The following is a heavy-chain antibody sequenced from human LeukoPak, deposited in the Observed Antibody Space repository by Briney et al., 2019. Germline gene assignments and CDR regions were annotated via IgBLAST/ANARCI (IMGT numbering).Heavy chain of an antibody. CDR2: ISSNGGST. V-gene: IGHV3-64*01. J-gene: IGHJ6*02. CDR1: GFTFSSYA. D-gene: IGHD6-13*01. Sequence: GGSLRLSCAASGFTFSSYAMHWVRQAPGKGLEYVSAISSNGGSTYYANSVKGRFTISRDNSKNTLYLQMGSLRAEDMAVYYCARSDSSSWYRYGMDVWGQGTTVTVSS. CDR3: ARSDSSSWYRYGMDV.